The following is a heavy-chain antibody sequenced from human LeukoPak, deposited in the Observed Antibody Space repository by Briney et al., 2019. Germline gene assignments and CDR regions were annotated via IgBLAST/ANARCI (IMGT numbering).Heavy chain of an antibody. D-gene: IGHD6-25*01. CDR1: GGSISSSHW. J-gene: IGHJ4*02. CDR2: IHQTGST. V-gene: IGHV4-4*02. Sequence: SETLSLTCAVSGGSISSSHWWSWVRQPPGKGLERIGEIHQTGSTNYNPSLRSRGSISLDKAKNQFTLNLNSVTAADTAVYYCASSDYYRLDHWGQGTLVTVSS. CDR3: ASSDYYRLDH.